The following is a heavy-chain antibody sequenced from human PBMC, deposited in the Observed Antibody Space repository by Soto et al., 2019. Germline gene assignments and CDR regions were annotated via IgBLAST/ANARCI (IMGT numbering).Heavy chain of an antibody. CDR2: IIPIFGTA. Sequence: QVQLVQSGAEVKKPGSSVKVSCKASGGTFSSYAISWVQQAPGQGLEWMGGIIPIFGTANYAQKFQGRVTITTDESTSTAYRELGSLRSEDTAVYYCAREDPIAAAGPELYNWFDPWGQGTLVAVS. V-gene: IGHV1-69*05. D-gene: IGHD6-13*01. CDR1: GGTFSSYA. J-gene: IGHJ5*02. CDR3: AREDPIAAAGPELYNWFDP.